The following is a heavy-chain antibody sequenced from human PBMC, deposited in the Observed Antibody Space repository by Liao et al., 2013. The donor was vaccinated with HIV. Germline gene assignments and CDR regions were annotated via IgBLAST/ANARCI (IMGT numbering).Heavy chain of an antibody. CDR2: IYTSGST. J-gene: IGHJ3*02. CDR1: GGSISSGSYY. CDR3: ARALGDLRVTTLMSFDI. D-gene: IGHD4-17*01. V-gene: IGHV4-61*02. Sequence: QVQLQESGPGLVKPSQTLSLTCTVSGGSISSGSYYWSWIRQPAGKGLEWIGRIYTSGSTNYNPSLKSRVTISVDTSKNQFSLKLSSVTAADTAVYYCARALGDLRVTTLMSFDIVGSKGQWSPSLQ.